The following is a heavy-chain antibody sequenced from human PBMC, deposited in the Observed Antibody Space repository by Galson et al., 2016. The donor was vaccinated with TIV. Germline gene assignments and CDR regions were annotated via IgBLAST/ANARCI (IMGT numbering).Heavy chain of an antibody. Sequence: SLRLSCAASGLTFENYAMSWVRQAPGKGLEWVSGVSGSGDSAHYADSVKGRFTISRDNSKNTLFLYMNSLRAEDSALYFCVRVHPYYYDSSPSCSRSYYGSGSEPLDYWGQGTLVTVSS. CDR2: VSGSGDSA. CDR3: VRVHPYYYDSSPSCSRSYYGSGSEPLDY. V-gene: IGHV3-23*01. CDR1: GLTFENYA. D-gene: IGHD3-22*01. J-gene: IGHJ4*02.